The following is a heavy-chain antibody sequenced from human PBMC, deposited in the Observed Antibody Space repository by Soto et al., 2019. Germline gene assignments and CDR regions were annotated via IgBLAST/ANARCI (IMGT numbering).Heavy chain of an antibody. D-gene: IGHD3-10*01. CDR1: GFTFSSYA. CDR2: ISGSGGST. Sequence: PGGSLRLSCAASGFTFSSYAMSWVRQAPGEGLEWVSAISGSGGSTYYADSVKGRFTISRDNSKNTLYLQMNSLRAEDTAVYYCAKGRGFLWFGELFFDYWGQGTLVTVSS. V-gene: IGHV3-23*01. J-gene: IGHJ4*02. CDR3: AKGRGFLWFGELFFDY.